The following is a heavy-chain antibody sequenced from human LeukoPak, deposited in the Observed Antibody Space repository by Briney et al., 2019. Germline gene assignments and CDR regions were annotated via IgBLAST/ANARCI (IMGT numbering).Heavy chain of an antibody. D-gene: IGHD3-22*01. CDR3: ARGRQDVTMIVVVMTAVSYYLDV. V-gene: IGHV4-34*01. J-gene: IGHJ6*03. Sequence: SETLSLTCTVYGGSFSGYYWTWIRQTPEKGLEWIGEMNPSGSTNYNPSLKSRVTISVDTSKNQFSLELSSVTAADTAVYYCARGRQDVTMIVVVMTAVSYYLDVWGKGTTVTVS. CDR2: MNPSGST. CDR1: GGSFSGYY.